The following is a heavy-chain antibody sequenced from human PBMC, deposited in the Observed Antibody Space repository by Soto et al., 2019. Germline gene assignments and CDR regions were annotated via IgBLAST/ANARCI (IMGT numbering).Heavy chain of an antibody. CDR3: ARDTAMGDAGFDP. Sequence: QVQLVQSGAEVKKPGSSVKVSCKASGGTFSSYTISWVRQAPGQGLEWMGRIIPILGIANYAQKFQGRVTXTXEXXTRTAYMELSSVRSEDTAEDYCARDTAMGDAGFDPWGQGTLVTVSS. V-gene: IGHV1-69*08. D-gene: IGHD5-18*01. CDR2: IIPILGIA. CDR1: GGTFSSYT. J-gene: IGHJ5*02.